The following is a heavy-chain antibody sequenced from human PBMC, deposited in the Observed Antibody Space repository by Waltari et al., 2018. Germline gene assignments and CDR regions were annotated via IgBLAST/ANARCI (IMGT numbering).Heavy chain of an antibody. CDR1: GGTFGRYA. J-gene: IGHJ3*02. CDR3: AKGGLGYAFDI. Sequence: QVRLVQSGAEVKQPGSSVKVSCKASGGTFGRYAITWVRQAPGQGLEWMGGVIPIFGTPNYAPKFQGRVTVSADASTTTAYMELRSLGSDDTAVYYCAKGGLGYAFDIWGQGTLVTVSS. V-gene: IGHV1-69*12. CDR2: VIPIFGTP. D-gene: IGHD3-16*01.